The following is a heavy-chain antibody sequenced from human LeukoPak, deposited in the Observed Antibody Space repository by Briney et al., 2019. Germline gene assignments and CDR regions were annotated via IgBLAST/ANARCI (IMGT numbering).Heavy chain of an antibody. CDR1: GFTFSDYY. CDR2: ISSGGITT. Sequence: GGSLRLSCAASGFTFSDYYMSWIRQAPGKGLEWVSYISSGGITTYYADSVKGRFTISRDNAKNSLYLQMNSLRAEDTAVYYCARVQGSSGYSTDFWGQGTLVTVSS. D-gene: IGHD3-22*01. J-gene: IGHJ4*02. V-gene: IGHV3-11*01. CDR3: ARVQGSSGYSTDF.